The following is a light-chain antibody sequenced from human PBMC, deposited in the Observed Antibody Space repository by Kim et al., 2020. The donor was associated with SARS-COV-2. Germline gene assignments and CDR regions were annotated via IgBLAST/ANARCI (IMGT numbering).Light chain of an antibody. CDR2: GKN. V-gene: IGLV3-19*01. CDR3: NSRDSSGNHLGV. J-gene: IGLJ3*02. CDR1: SLRSYY. Sequence: SSELTQDPAVSVALGQTVRITCQGDSLRSYYASWYQQKPGQAPVLVIYGKNNRLSGIPDRFSGSSSGNTASLTITGAQAEDEADYYCNSRDSSGNHLGVF.